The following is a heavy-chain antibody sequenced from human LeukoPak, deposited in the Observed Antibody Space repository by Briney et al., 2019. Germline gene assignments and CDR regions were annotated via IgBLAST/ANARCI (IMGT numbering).Heavy chain of an antibody. CDR3: ARDVDDILTGCFDY. CDR1: GFTFDDYA. D-gene: IGHD3-9*01. V-gene: IGHV3-9*01. CDR2: ISWNSGSI. J-gene: IGHJ4*02. Sequence: HTGGSLRLSCAASGFTFDDYAMHWVRQAPGKGLEWVSGISWNSGSIGYADSVKGRFTISRDNAKNSLYLQMNSLRAEDTAVYYCARDVDDILTGCFDYWGQGTLVTVSS.